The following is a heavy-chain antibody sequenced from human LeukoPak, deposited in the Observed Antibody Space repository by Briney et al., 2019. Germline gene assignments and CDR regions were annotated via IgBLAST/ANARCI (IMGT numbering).Heavy chain of an antibody. CDR1: GGSFSGYY. CDR2: INHSGGT. CDR3: ARGGSGYYGSGSYYKS. D-gene: IGHD3-10*01. Sequence: TSETLSLTCAVYGGSFSGYYWSWIRQPPGKGLEWIGEINHSGGTNYNPSLKSRVTISVDTSKDQFSLRLSSLTAADTAVYYCARGGSGYYGSGSYYKSWGQGTLVTVSS. V-gene: IGHV4-34*01. J-gene: IGHJ5*02.